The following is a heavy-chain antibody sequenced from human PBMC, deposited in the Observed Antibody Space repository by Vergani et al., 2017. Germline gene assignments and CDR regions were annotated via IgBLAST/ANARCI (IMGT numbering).Heavy chain of an antibody. D-gene: IGHD5-18*01. CDR2: INPNSGGT. Sequence: QVQLVQSGAEVKKPGASVKVSCKASGYTFTGYYMHLVRQAPGQGLEWMGWINPNSGGTNYAQKFQGRVTMTRDTSISTAYMELSRLRSDDTAVYYCARVVQDTAMVTDGYYYYGMDVWGQGTTVTVSS. CDR3: ARVVQDTAMVTDGYYYYGMDV. J-gene: IGHJ6*02. V-gene: IGHV1-2*02. CDR1: GYTFTGYY.